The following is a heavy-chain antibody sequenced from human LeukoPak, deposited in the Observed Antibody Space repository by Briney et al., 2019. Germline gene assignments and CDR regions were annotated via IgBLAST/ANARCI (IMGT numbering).Heavy chain of an antibody. J-gene: IGHJ4*02. Sequence: PSETLSLTCAVSGGPLSTYYWSWIRRPPGKGLEWIGEITHHGRTNHNPSLKSRVTISADTSNNQFSLKLSSVTAADSAVYYCAPIYGDYSDFDSWGQGTLVTVSS. V-gene: IGHV4-34*01. CDR2: ITHHGRT. CDR1: GGPLSTYY. D-gene: IGHD4-17*01. CDR3: APIYGDYSDFDS.